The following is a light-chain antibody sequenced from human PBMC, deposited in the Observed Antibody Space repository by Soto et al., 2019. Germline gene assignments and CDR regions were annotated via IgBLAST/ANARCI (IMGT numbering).Light chain of an antibody. CDR1: QSISSW. J-gene: IGKJ1*01. V-gene: IGKV1-5*03. CDR3: QQYNDNWT. Sequence: DIQITQSPSTLSASVGDRVTITCRASQSISSWLAWHQQKPGKAPRLLIYKASNLESGVPSRFSGSGSGTEFTLTITSLQPDDSATYYCQQYNDNWTFGQGTKAEIK. CDR2: KAS.